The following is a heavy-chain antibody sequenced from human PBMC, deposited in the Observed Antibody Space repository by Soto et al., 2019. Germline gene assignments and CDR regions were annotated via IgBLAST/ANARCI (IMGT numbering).Heavy chain of an antibody. CDR1: GGTFSSYA. CDR2: IIPIFGTA. D-gene: IGHD2-15*01. V-gene: IGHV1-69*12. Sequence: QVQLVQSGAEVKKPGSSVKVSCKASGGTFSSYAISWVRQAPGQGLEWMGGIIPIFGTANYAQKFQGRVTMTAGESTSTAYMELSSLRSEDTAVYYCARESRYCSGGSCYFLPGIDYWGQGTLVTVSS. CDR3: ARESRYCSGGSCYFLPGIDY. J-gene: IGHJ4*02.